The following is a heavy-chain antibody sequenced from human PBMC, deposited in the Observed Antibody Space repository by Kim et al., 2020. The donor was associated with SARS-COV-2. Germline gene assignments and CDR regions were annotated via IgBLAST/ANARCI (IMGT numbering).Heavy chain of an antibody. Sequence: GGSLRLSCAASGFTFSRYSMNWVRQAPGKGLEWISYISGNNELIDYADSVKGRFTISRDNAKNSLHLQMNSLRAEDTAIYYCVRDYLFAFDYWGQGTLVTASS. CDR3: VRDYLFAFDY. CDR1: GFTFSRYS. V-gene: IGHV3-48*01. J-gene: IGHJ4*02. D-gene: IGHD3-10*01. CDR2: ISGNNELI.